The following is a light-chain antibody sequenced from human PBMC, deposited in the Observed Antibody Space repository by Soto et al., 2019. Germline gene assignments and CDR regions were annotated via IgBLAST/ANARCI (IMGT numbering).Light chain of an antibody. V-gene: IGKV3-11*01. Sequence: EVVLTQSPANLSLSPGETATLSCRASQSVSYYLAWYQQKPGQAPRLLIYDISKRATGIPARFSGSGSGTDFTLTISSLAPEDAALYYCQQRSNWPALTFGGGTKVDIK. CDR2: DIS. J-gene: IGKJ4*01. CDR1: QSVSYY. CDR3: QQRSNWPALT.